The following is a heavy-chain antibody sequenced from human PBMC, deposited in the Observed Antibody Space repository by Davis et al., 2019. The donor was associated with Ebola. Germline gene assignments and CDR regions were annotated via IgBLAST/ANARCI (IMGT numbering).Heavy chain of an antibody. J-gene: IGHJ4*02. D-gene: IGHD3-3*01. V-gene: IGHV4-39*01. CDR3: ARQGDFWSGYYANPFDY. CDR2: IYYSGST. Sequence: GSLRLSCTVSGGSISSSSYYWGWIRQPPGKGLEWIGSIYYSGSTYYNPSLKRRVTISVDTSKNQFSLKLSSVTAADTAVYYCARQGDFWSGYYANPFDYWGQGTLVTVSS. CDR1: GGSISSSSYY.